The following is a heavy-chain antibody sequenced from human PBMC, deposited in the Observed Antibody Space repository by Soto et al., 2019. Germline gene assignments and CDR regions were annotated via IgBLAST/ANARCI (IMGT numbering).Heavy chain of an antibody. J-gene: IGHJ4*02. Sequence: SVKVSCKASGFTFTSSSVQWVRQARGQRLEWIGWITVGTGNTNYAQKFQERVTITRDMSTSTAYMELSNLRSEDTAVYYCAAGDSSGYYGGWGQGTQVTSPQ. V-gene: IGHV1-58*01. D-gene: IGHD3-22*01. CDR1: GFTFTSSS. CDR3: AAGDSSGYYGG. CDR2: ITVGTGNT.